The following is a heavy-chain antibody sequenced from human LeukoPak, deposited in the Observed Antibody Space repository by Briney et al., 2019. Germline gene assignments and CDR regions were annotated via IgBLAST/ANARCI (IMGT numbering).Heavy chain of an antibody. CDR1: GGSISSYY. CDR2: IYYSGST. Sequence: SETLSLTYTVSGGSISSYYWSWIRQPPGKGLEWIGYIYYSGSTNYNPSLKSRVTISVDTSKNQFSLKLSSVTAADTAVYYCARAYYYDSINAFDIWGQGTMVTVSS. V-gene: IGHV4-59*01. CDR3: ARAYYYDSINAFDI. J-gene: IGHJ3*02. D-gene: IGHD3-22*01.